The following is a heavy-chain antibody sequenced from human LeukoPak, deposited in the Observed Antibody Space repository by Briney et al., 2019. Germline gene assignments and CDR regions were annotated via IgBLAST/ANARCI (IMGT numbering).Heavy chain of an antibody. J-gene: IGHJ4*02. Sequence: PSETLSLTCSVSGGSIRNYYWSWIRQSPGNRLEWIGYIYYSGSTKYNPSLKSRLTISVDTSKNQFSLKLSSVTAADTAVYYCARHYYDSSGYPYYFDYWGQGTLVTVSS. CDR3: ARHYYDSSGYPYYFDY. V-gene: IGHV4-59*08. CDR1: GGSIRNYY. D-gene: IGHD3-22*01. CDR2: IYYSGST.